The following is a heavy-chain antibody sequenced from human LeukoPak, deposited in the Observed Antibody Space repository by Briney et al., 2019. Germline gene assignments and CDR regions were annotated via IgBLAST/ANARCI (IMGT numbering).Heavy chain of an antibody. CDR2: INHSGSP. D-gene: IGHD3-22*01. J-gene: IGHJ5*02. CDR1: GGSFSGYY. V-gene: IGHV4-34*01. CDR3: ASTVRSGFQWRRFDP. Sequence: PSETLSLTCAVYGGSFSGYYWSWIRQPPGKGLEWIGEINHSGSPNYNPSLKSRVTISVDTSKNQFSLKLSSVTAADTAVYYCASTVRSGFQWRRFDPWGQGTLVTVSS.